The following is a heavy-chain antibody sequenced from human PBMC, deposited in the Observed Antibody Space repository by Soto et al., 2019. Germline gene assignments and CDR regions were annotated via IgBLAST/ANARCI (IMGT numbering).Heavy chain of an antibody. Sequence: PGGSLRLSCSASGFPFSIYWMTWVRQAPGKGLEWLATMNQDGNAKFYLDSVEGRFAISRDNAENSLYLHLESLRADDTAVYYCAREDWYRFDYWGQGTLVTVSS. V-gene: IGHV3-7*03. J-gene: IGHJ4*02. CDR2: MNQDGNAK. CDR1: GFPFSIYW. CDR3: AREDWYRFDY. D-gene: IGHD2-21*01.